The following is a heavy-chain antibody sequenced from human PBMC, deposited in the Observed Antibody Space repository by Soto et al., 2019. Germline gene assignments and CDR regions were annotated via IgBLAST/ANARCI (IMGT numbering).Heavy chain of an antibody. J-gene: IGHJ4*02. CDR2: INHSGST. CDR3: ARGLSGAAAGY. V-gene: IGHV4-34*01. D-gene: IGHD6-13*01. CDR1: GGSFSGYY. Sequence: SETLSLTCAVYGGSFSGYYWSWIRQPPGKGLEWIGEINHSGSTNYNPSLKSRVTISVDTSKNQFSLKLISVTAADTAVYYCARGLSGAAAGYWGQGTLVTVSS.